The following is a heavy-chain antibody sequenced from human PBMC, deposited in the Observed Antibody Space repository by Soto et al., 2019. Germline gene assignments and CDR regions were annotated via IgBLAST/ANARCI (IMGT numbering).Heavy chain of an antibody. CDR1: GYTFTGYY. V-gene: IGHV1-2*02. Sequence: ASVKVSCKASGYTFTGYYMHWVRQAPGQGLEWMGWINPNSGGTNYAQKFQGRVTMTRDTSISTAYMELSRLRSDDTAVYYCARREGFTFGGVIVKGYYYCGMDVWGQGTTFTVSS. J-gene: IGHJ6*02. CDR2: INPNSGGT. CDR3: ARREGFTFGGVIVKGYYYCGMDV. D-gene: IGHD3-16*02.